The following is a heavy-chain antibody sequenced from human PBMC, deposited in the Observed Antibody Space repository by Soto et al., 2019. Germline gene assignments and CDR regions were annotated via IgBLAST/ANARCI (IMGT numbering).Heavy chain of an antibody. J-gene: IGHJ6*02. Sequence: QVQLQESGPGLVKPSQTLSLTCTVSGGSISSGGYYWSWIRQHPGKGLEWIGYIYYSGSTYYNPSLKSRVPLAVDTAKNQVPLTLSSVTAADTAVDYCARVPVPKLGSLYSYGRDVWGQGTTVPVSS. CDR2: IYYSGST. CDR1: GGSISSGGYY. CDR3: ARVPVPKLGSLYSYGRDV. D-gene: IGHD4-17*01. V-gene: IGHV4-31*03.